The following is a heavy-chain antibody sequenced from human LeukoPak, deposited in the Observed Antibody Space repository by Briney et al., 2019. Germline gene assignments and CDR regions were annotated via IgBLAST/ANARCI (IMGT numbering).Heavy chain of an antibody. CDR2: IYYSGST. J-gene: IGHJ4*02. D-gene: IGHD6-19*01. V-gene: IGHV4-59*12. CDR1: GGSISSYY. Sequence: SETLSLTCTVSGGSISSYYWSWIRQPPGKGLEWIGYIYYSGSTNYNPSLKSRVTMSVDTSKNQFSLKLSSVTAADTAVYYCARTGSGWNFDYWGQGTLVTVSS. CDR3: ARTGSGWNFDY.